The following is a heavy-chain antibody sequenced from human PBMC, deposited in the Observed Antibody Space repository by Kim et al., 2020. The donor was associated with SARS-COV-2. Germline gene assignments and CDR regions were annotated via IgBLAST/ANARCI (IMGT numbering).Heavy chain of an antibody. Sequence: QSFTGRFVFSLDTSVSTAYLQISSLKAEDTAVYYCARAPHDFCSGYYIDYWGQGTLVTVSS. CDR3: ARAPHDFCSGYYIDY. D-gene: IGHD3-3*01. V-gene: IGHV7-4-1*02. J-gene: IGHJ4*02.